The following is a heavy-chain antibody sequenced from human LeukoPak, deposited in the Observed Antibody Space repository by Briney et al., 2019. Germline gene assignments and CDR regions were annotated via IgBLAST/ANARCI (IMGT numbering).Heavy chain of an antibody. Sequence: SETLSLTCTVSGGSINNYYWSWIRQPAGKGLEWIGRIYTRGSTNYNHSLKSRVTMSVDASKNQVSLKLSSVTAADTAVYYCARGRYCSADICSGGDAFDIWGQGTMVSVSS. V-gene: IGHV4-4*07. CDR2: IYTRGST. D-gene: IGHD2-15*01. J-gene: IGHJ3*02. CDR3: ARGRYCSADICSGGDAFDI. CDR1: GGSINNYY.